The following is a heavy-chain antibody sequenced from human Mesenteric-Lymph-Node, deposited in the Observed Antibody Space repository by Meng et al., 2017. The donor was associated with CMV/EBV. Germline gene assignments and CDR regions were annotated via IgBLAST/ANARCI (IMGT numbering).Heavy chain of an antibody. J-gene: IGHJ4*02. CDR3: ARIQSPSNPRIAARPFYYFDY. CDR2: ISYDGSNK. Sequence: GGSLRLSCAASGFTFSSYAMHWVRQAPGKGLEWVAVISYDGSNKYYADSVKGRFTISRDNSKNTLYLQMNSLRAEDTAVYYCARIQSPSNPRIAARPFYYFDYWGQGTLVTVSS. CDR1: GFTFSSYA. V-gene: IGHV3-30*04. D-gene: IGHD6-6*01.